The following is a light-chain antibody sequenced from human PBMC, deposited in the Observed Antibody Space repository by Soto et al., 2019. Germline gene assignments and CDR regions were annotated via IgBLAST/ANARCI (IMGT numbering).Light chain of an antibody. J-gene: IGLJ1*01. Sequence: QSVLTQPPSTSGTPGQGVTISCSGSSSNIGSNTVSWCQQLPGTAPKPLIYNNNQRPSGVPDRFSGSKSGTSASLAISGLQSEDEADYYCAAWDDSLIGYVFGTGTKVTV. V-gene: IGLV1-44*01. CDR2: NNN. CDR3: AAWDDSLIGYV. CDR1: SSNIGSNT.